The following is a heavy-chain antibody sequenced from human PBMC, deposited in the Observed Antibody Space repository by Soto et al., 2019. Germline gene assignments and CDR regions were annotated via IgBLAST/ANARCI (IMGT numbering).Heavy chain of an antibody. CDR3: AHLPWKQLWPRAPVVY. Sequence: ASVKVSCKASGYTFTSYGISWVRQAPGQGLEWMGWISAHNGNTKYAQKIQGRVTITKDTSKNQLVLTMTNMDPVDTATYYCAHLPWKQLWPRAPVVYWGQGTPVTVSS. V-gene: IGHV1-18*01. CDR2: ISAHNGNT. J-gene: IGHJ4*02. D-gene: IGHD5-18*01. CDR1: GYTFTSYG.